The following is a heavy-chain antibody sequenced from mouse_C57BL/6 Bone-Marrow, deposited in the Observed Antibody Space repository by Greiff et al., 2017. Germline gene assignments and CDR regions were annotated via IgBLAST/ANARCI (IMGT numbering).Heavy chain of an antibody. CDR2: IDPSDSYT. CDR1: GYTFTSYW. V-gene: IGHV1-69*01. CDR3: ARNGSSYPWYFDV. Sequence: QVQLQQSGAELVMPGASVKLSCKASGYTFTSYWMHWVKQRPGQGLEWIGEIDPSDSYTNYNQKFKGKSTLTVDKSSSTAYMKLSSLTSEDSAVYYCARNGSSYPWYFDVWGTGTTVTVSS. J-gene: IGHJ1*03. D-gene: IGHD1-1*01.